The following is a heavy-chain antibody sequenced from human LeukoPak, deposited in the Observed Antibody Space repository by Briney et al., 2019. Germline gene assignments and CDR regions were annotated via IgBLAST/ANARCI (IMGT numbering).Heavy chain of an antibody. D-gene: IGHD3-22*01. CDR3: ARMRPGSSGYYQYSDY. CDR1: GYTFTGYY. J-gene: IGHJ4*02. CDR2: INPNSGGT. Sequence: GASVKVSCKASGYTFTGYYMHWVRQAPGQGLEWMGRINPNSGGTNYAQKFQGRVTMTRDTSISTAYMELSRLRSDDTAVYYCARMRPGSSGYYQYSDYWGQGTLVTVSS. V-gene: IGHV1-2*06.